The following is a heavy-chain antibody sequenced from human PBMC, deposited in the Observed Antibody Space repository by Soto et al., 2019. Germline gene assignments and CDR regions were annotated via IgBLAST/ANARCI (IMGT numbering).Heavy chain of an antibody. Sequence: QVQLVESGGGVVQPGRSLRLSCAASGFTFSSYGMHWVRQAPGKGLEWVAVIWYDGSNKYYADSVKGRFTISRDNSKNTLYLQMNSLRAEDTAVYYCARDPSGGYCSGGSCHYYSGMDFWGQGTTVTVSS. V-gene: IGHV3-33*01. D-gene: IGHD2-15*01. CDR3: ARDPSGGYCSGGSCHYYSGMDF. CDR2: IWYDGSNK. CDR1: GFTFSSYG. J-gene: IGHJ6*02.